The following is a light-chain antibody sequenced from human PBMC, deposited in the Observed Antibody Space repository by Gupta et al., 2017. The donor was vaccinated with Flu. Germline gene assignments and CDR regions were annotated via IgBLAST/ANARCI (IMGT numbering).Light chain of an antibody. CDR2: AVS. CDR3: MKGSHPFT. V-gene: IGKV2-30*01. J-gene: IGKJ4*01. CDR1: QSLVYRDGNTD. Sequence: GQPASISCRSSQSLVYRDGNTDLKLFQQRPGPSPMLRIYAVSNRDSGVPYRFSGSGSGTDFTLKISRVEAEDVGVYDCMKGSHPFTFGRGTKLEIK.